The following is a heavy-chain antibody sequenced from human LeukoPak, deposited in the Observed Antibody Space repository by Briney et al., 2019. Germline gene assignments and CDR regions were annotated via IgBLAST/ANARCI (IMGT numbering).Heavy chain of an antibody. CDR2: SSGSGGST. CDR3: AKDRTWWLAHFDY. V-gene: IGHV3-23*01. D-gene: IGHD6-19*01. J-gene: IGHJ4*02. CDR1: GFTFSSYA. Sequence: GGSLRLSCAAAGFTFSSYAMSWVRQAPGKGLEWVSASSGSGGSTYYADSVKGRFTISRDNSKNTLYLQMNSLRAEDTAVYYCAKDRTWWLAHFDYWGQGTLVTVSS.